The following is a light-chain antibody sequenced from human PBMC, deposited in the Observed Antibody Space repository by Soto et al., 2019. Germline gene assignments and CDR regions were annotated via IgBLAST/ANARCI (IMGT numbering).Light chain of an antibody. CDR1: QSVSSN. CDR3: QQYNNWPPAVT. J-gene: IGKJ5*01. V-gene: IGKV3-15*01. Sequence: EIVMTQSPATLSVSPGERATLFCRASQSVSSNLAWYQHKPGQAPRLLICGASIRATGIPARFSGSGSGTEFTLTISSLQSEDFAVYYCQQYNNWPPAVTFGQGTRLEIK. CDR2: GAS.